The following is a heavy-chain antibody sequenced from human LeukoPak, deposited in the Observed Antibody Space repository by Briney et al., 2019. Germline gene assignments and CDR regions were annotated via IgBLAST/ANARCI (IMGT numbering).Heavy chain of an antibody. CDR1: GFTFSSYS. V-gene: IGHV3-30*02. CDR3: AKRYCKSATCRSDMDA. J-gene: IGHJ6*02. D-gene: IGHD2-15*01. Sequence: GGSLRLSCAASGFTFSSYSMNWVRQAPGKGLEWVALIQSDGSKTYSADSVKGRFTISRDNPRNTLYLQMDRLRPEDTAVYYCAKRYCKSATCRSDMDAWGQGTTVTVS. CDR2: IQSDGSKT.